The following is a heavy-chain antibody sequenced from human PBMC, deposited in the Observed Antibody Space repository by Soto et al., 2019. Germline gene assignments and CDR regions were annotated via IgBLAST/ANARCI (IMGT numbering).Heavy chain of an antibody. Sequence: SETLSLTCTVSGGSISSYYWSWIRQPPGKGLEWIGYIYYSGSTNYNPSLKSRVTISVDTSKNQFSLKLSSVTAADTAVYYCARDSEFVDLLGQSPFDISCQGPIVTV. CDR2: IYYSGST. CDR1: GGSISSYY. D-gene: IGHD3-10*01. CDR3: ARDSEFVDLLGQSPFDI. V-gene: IGHV4-59*01. J-gene: IGHJ3*02.